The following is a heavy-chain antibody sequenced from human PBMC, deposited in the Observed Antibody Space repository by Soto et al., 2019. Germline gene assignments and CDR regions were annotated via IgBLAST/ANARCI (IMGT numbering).Heavy chain of an antibody. CDR2: ISGTGGST. D-gene: IGHD3-10*01. CDR3: ARRGYGLYFDS. V-gene: IGHV3-64*01. J-gene: IGHJ4*02. Sequence: EVQLVESGGGLVKPGGSLRLSCAASGFPFSSYAMHWVRQAPGKGLEYVSAISGTGGSTYYANSVKGRFTISRENSKNTLYVQMGSLRVEDIAVYYCARRGYGLYFDSWGKGTLVTVSS. CDR1: GFPFSSYA.